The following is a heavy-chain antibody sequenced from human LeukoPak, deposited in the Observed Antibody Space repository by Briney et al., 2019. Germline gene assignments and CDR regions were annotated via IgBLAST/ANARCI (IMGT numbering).Heavy chain of an antibody. D-gene: IGHD3-10*01. Sequence: PSETLSLTCTVSGESINSLDLWSWVRQPPGKGLEWVANIKQDGSEKYYVDSVKGRFTISRDNAQNSLYLQMNSLRVEDTAIYYCAGGGGFLTDCWGQGTLVTVSS. V-gene: IGHV3-7*03. J-gene: IGHJ4*02. CDR1: GESINSLDL. CDR3: AGGGGFLTDC. CDR2: IKQDGSEK.